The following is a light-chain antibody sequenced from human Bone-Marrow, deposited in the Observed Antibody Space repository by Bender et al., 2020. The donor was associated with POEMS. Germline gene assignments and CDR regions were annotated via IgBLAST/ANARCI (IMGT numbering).Light chain of an antibody. CDR1: NIESKS. V-gene: IGLV3-21*03. CDR2: DDN. J-gene: IGLJ3*02. Sequence: SSVLTQPPSLSVAPGKTARITCGGDNIESKSVHWYQQKAGQAPVLVVHDDNDRPSGIPDRFTGSNSGNTATLTVMRVEAGDEADYYCQAWDSSTEVFGGGTKLTVL. CDR3: QAWDSSTEV.